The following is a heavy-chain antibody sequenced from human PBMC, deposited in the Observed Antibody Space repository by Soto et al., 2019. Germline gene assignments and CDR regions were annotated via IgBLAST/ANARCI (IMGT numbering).Heavy chain of an antibody. CDR2: INPSGGST. Sequence: QVQLVQSGAEVKKPGASVKVSCKASGYTFTSYYMHWVRQAPGQGLEWMGIINPSGGSTSYAQKFQGRVTMTRDTSTSTVYMELSSRRSEDTAVYYSARDTAPDYNQYDPLGQGTPVTGSS. CDR1: GYTFTSYY. V-gene: IGHV1-46*01. D-gene: IGHD4-17*01. J-gene: IGHJ5*02. CDR3: ARDTAPDYNQYDP.